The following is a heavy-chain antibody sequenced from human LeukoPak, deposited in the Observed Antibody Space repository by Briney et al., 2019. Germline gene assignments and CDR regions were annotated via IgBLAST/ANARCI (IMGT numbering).Heavy chain of an antibody. V-gene: IGHV4-4*02. CDR3: ARGGIVATILHAFDI. CDR2: INHSGST. Sequence: SETLSLTCAISGDFISGSHWWSWVRLPPGKGLEWIGEINHSGSTNYNPSLKSRVTISVDTSKNQFSLKLSSVTAADTAVYYCARGGIVATILHAFDIWGQGTMVTVSS. CDR1: GDFISGSHW. J-gene: IGHJ3*02. D-gene: IGHD5-12*01.